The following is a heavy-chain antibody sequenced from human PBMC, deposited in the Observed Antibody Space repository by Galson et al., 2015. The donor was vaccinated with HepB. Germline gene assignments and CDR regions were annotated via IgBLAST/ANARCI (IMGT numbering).Heavy chain of an antibody. D-gene: IGHD4-23*01. V-gene: IGHV3-11*01. CDR1: GFNFSDYY. J-gene: IGHJ6*02. CDR2: ISSGGTI. Sequence: PLRLSCADSGFNFSDYYMSWIRQAPGKGLEWVSYISSGGTIYYADSMKGRFTISRDNAKSSLYLQMNSLRAEDTAVYYCARASLGNYYYYYGMDVWGQGTTVTVSS. CDR3: ARASLGNYYYYYGMDV.